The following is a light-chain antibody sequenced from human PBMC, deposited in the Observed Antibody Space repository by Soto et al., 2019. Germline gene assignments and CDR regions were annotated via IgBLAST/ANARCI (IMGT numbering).Light chain of an antibody. V-gene: IGKV2-28*01. J-gene: IGKJ5*01. Sequence: DIVMTQSPLSLPVTPGEPASISCRSSQSLLQSDGYKYLDWSLQKPGQSPQLLISLGSNRASGVPDRLRGSGSGTDFTLKISRVEVEDVGVYYCVQGLQAPVTFGQGTRLEIK. CDR3: VQGLQAPVT. CDR1: QSLLQSDGYKY. CDR2: LGS.